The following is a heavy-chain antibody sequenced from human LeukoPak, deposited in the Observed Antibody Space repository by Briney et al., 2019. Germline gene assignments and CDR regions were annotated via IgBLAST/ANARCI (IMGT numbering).Heavy chain of an antibody. D-gene: IGHD3-22*01. Sequence: GGSLRLSCAASGFTFSSYGMHWVRQAPGKGLEWVAVISYDGSNKYYADSVKGRFTISRDNSKNTLYLQMNSLRAEDTAVYYCAKDGDSSGYYYSGFDYWGQGTLVTVSS. CDR2: ISYDGSNK. J-gene: IGHJ4*02. CDR3: AKDGDSSGYYYSGFDY. V-gene: IGHV3-30*18. CDR1: GFTFSSYG.